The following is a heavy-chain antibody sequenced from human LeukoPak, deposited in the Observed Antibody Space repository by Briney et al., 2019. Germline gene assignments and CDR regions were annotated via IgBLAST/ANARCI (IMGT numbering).Heavy chain of an antibody. CDR2: INPNSGGT. D-gene: IGHD6-19*01. V-gene: IGHV1-2*04. J-gene: IGHJ4*02. Sequence: GASVKVSCKASGYTFTVYYFHWVRQAPGQGLEWMGWINPNSGGTNYAQKFQGWVTMTRDTSISTAYMELSRLRSDDTAVYYCARDSGYSSGWYGKYYFDYWGQGTLVTVSS. CDR3: ARDSGYSSGWYGKYYFDY. CDR1: GYTFTVYY.